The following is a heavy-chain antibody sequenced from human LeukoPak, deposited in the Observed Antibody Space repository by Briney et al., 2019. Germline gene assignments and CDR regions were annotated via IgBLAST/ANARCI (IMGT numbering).Heavy chain of an antibody. J-gene: IGHJ4*02. Sequence: ASVKVSCKASGHTFTTNFWHWVRQAPGQGLEWMAVLNPSDGDTTYAQKFQGRITMTRDTSTSTVYMELSSLRSEDTAVYYCAGETNAFDYWGQGTLVTVSS. CDR1: GHTFTTNF. CDR3: AGETNAFDY. V-gene: IGHV1-46*03. CDR2: LNPSDGDT.